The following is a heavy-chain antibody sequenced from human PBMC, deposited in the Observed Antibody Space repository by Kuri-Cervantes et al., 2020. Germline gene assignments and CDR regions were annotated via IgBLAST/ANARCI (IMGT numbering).Heavy chain of an antibody. CDR3: ARHGHY. Sequence: GSLRLSCTVSVDSISSYFWSWIRQPPGKGLEWIGYIYNNGSTNYNPSLKSRVTISADTSKNQFSLKLSSVTAADTAVYYCARHGHYWGQGILVTVSS. J-gene: IGHJ4*02. V-gene: IGHV4-59*01. CDR1: VDSISSYF. CDR2: IYNNGST.